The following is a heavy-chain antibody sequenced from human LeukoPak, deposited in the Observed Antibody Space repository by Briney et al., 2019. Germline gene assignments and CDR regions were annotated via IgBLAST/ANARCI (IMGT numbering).Heavy chain of an antibody. Sequence: PGGSLRLSCAASGFTFSSYAMHWVRQAPGKGLEWVAVISYDGSNKYYADSVKGRFTISRDNSKNTLYLQMNSLRAEDTAVYYCARDEVAGRGAFDYWGQGTLVTVSS. J-gene: IGHJ4*02. CDR1: GFTFSSYA. D-gene: IGHD6-19*01. CDR3: ARDEVAGRGAFDY. CDR2: ISYDGSNK. V-gene: IGHV3-30*04.